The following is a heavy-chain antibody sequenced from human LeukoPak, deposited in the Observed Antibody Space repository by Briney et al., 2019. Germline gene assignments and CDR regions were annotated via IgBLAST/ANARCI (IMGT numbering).Heavy chain of an antibody. J-gene: IGHJ1*01. CDR3: TSWGDTTAEYFQR. D-gene: IGHD2-21*02. Sequence: GGSLRLSCVVSGFTFNRCWMNWVRQAPGKGLEWVAHINPDGRDTYYVDSVKGRFIISRDNAQNSMYLQMNSLRVEDTAVYYCTSWGDTTAEYFQRWGQGTLVTVSS. CDR2: INPDGRDT. V-gene: IGHV3-7*01. CDR1: GFTFNRCW.